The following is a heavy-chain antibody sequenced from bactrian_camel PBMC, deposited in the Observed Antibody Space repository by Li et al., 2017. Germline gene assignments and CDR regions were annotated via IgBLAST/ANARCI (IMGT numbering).Heavy chain of an antibody. CDR1: GDTIGRYC. J-gene: IGHJ4*01. D-gene: IGHD2*01. CDR3: AADVTRRYYPNYICPSGEIGYNY. V-gene: IGHV3S55*01. CDR2: IESDGST. Sequence: CVASGDTIGRYCMGWFRQIPDREREGDAGIESDGSTSYADSVKGRFTISQDSAKNILYLQMHSLIPEDTAMYYCAADVTRRYYPNYICPSGEIGYNYRGQGTQVTVS.